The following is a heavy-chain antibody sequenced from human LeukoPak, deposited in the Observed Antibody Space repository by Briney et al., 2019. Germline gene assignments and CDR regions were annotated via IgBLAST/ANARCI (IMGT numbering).Heavy chain of an antibody. Sequence: GGSLRLSCAASGFTFSSYAMSWFRQAPGKGREWVSAISYSGGGTYYADSVRGRFTISRDNSKNPLYLQINSRRAEDTAVYYCAKSQAVTIFGVVTAYAFDIWGQGTMVTVSS. V-gene: IGHV3-23*01. CDR3: AKSQAVTIFGVVTAYAFDI. CDR2: ISYSGGGT. CDR1: GFTFSSYA. J-gene: IGHJ3*02. D-gene: IGHD3-3*01.